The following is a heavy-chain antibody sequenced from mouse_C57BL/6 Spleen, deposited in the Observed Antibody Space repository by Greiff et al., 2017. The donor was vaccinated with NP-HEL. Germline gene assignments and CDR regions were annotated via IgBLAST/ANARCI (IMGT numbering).Heavy chain of an antibody. V-gene: IGHV1-64*01. Sequence: QVQLQQPGAELVKPGASVKLSCKASGYTFTSYWMHWVKQRPGQGLEWIGMIHPNSGSTNYNEKFKSKATLTVDKSSSTAYMQLSSLTSEDSAVYYCAREVGHYGNFFAYWGQGTLVTVSA. D-gene: IGHD2-1*01. CDR2: IHPNSGST. CDR1: GYTFTSYW. CDR3: AREVGHYGNFFAY. J-gene: IGHJ3*01.